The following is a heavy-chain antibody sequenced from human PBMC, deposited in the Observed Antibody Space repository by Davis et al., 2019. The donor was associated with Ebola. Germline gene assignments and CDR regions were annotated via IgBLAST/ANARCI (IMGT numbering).Heavy chain of an antibody. CDR3: ARDWVSPPYYYYGMDV. CDR2: INLSGGT. V-gene: IGHV4-34*01. CDR1: GGSFSNYY. D-gene: IGHD3-16*01. Sequence: SETLSLTCAVYGGSFSNYYWSWIRQPPGKGLEWIGEINLSGGTNYNPSLKSRVTISVDKSKNQFSLKLSSVTAADTAVYYCARDWVSPPYYYYGMDVWGKGTTVTVSS. J-gene: IGHJ6*04.